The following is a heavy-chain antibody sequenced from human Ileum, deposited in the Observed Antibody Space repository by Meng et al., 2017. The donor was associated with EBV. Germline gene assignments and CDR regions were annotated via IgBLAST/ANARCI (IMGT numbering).Heavy chain of an antibody. Sequence: QVRRQQWGKGLLKPSETPSLTCAVYGGSFNDYYWTWLRQPPGKGLEWIGEIDQSGYTKFNPSLSSRATISRDTSNNQFSLRLNSVTAADTALYYCARYGRCNGNSFYCFDPWGQGTLVTVSS. CDR2: IDQSGYT. D-gene: IGHD4-23*01. CDR1: GGSFNDYY. J-gene: IGHJ5*02. CDR3: ARYGRCNGNSFYCFDP. V-gene: IGHV4-34*01.